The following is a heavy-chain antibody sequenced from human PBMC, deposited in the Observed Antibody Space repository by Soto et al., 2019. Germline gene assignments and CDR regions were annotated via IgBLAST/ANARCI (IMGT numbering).Heavy chain of an antibody. CDR2: INPATGAA. Sequence: QLHLVQSGAVVKKPGASVTVSCSASGYPVTAYYMHWVRQAPGRGLEWMGGINPATGAAKYTQTFQGRVTRTRDTPTSTVFMELSGPTSEDTAVFYCARGGGVGVAGSAAFDMWGQGTLVTVSS. D-gene: IGHD3-3*01. V-gene: IGHV1-2*02. CDR3: ARGGGVGVAGSAAFDM. CDR1: GYPVTAYY. J-gene: IGHJ3*02.